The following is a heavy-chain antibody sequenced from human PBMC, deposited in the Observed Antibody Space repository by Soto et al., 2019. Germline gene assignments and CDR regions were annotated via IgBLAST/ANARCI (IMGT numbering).Heavy chain of an antibody. Sequence: EVQLLESGGGLVQPGGSLRLSCAASGFTFSTYDMIWVRQAPGKGLEWVSDIRGRGNSAFYADSVTGRFTISRDNSNNTLYLKLNNLRADDTAVYYCAREAPVAGTHYLDFWGQGTLVTGSS. CDR2: IRGRGNSA. D-gene: IGHD6-19*01. CDR1: GFTFSTYD. V-gene: IGHV3-23*01. J-gene: IGHJ4*02. CDR3: AREAPVAGTHYLDF.